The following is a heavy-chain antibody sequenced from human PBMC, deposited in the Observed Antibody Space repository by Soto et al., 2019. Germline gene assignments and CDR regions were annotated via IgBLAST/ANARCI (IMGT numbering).Heavy chain of an antibody. V-gene: IGHV1-46*01. CDR1: GGTFSSYA. CDR2: INPGGGFT. CDR3: TRDLRDGGNA. Sequence: ASVKVSCKASGGTFSSYAISWVRQAPGQGLEWMGIINPGGGFTLYTENLQGRITMTSDTSTSTIYMELSSLRSEDTATYYCTRDLRDGGNAWG. J-gene: IGHJ6*02. D-gene: IGHD2-15*01.